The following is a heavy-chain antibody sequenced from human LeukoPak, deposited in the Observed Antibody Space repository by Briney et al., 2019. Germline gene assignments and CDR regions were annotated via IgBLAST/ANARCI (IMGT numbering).Heavy chain of an antibody. V-gene: IGHV1-69*13. CDR3: ARGSYYYDSSGYALSDAFDI. Sequence: ASVKVSCKASGYTFTSYAISWVRQAPGQGLEWMGGVIPIFGTANYAQKFQGRVTITADESTSTAYMELSSLRSEDTAVYYCARGSYYYDSSGYALSDAFDIWGQGTMVTVSS. J-gene: IGHJ3*02. CDR1: GYTFTSYA. CDR2: VIPIFGTA. D-gene: IGHD3-22*01.